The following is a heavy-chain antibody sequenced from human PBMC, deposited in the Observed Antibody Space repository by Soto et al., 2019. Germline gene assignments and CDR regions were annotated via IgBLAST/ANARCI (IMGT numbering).Heavy chain of an antibody. Sequence: PSETLSLTCAVYGGSFSGYYWSWIRQPPGKGLEWIGEINHSGSTSYNPSLKSRVTISVDTSKNQFSLKLSSVTAADTAVYYCARAPGGYYSNYYYYYYMDVWGKGTTVTVSS. J-gene: IGHJ6*03. V-gene: IGHV4-34*01. D-gene: IGHD3-10*01. CDR3: ARAPGGYYSNYYYYYYMDV. CDR1: GGSFSGYY. CDR2: INHSGST.